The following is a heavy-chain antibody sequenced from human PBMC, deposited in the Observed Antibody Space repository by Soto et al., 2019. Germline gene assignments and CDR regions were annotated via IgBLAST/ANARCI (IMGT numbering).Heavy chain of an antibody. CDR1: GGSIRSGGCY. CDR3: ARDPRGVASTFYYGLDF. Sequence: TLSLTCADSGGSIRSGGCYWIWIRHHPVKGLEWIGYIHNNGSTYYNPSLKSRVSISMDTSKNQFSLKLTSVTAADTAVYYCARDPRGVASTFYYGLDFWGQGTTVTVS. J-gene: IGHJ6*02. CDR2: IHNNGST. D-gene: IGHD3-3*01. V-gene: IGHV4-31*11.